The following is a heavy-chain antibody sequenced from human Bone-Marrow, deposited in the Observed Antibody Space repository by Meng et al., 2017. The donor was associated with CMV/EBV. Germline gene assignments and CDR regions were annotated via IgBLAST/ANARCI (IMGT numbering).Heavy chain of an antibody. V-gene: IGHV1-8*01. J-gene: IGHJ6*02. CDR1: GYTFTSYD. CDR3: ARSRSSSGYDWLYYYGMDV. CDR2: MNPNSGNT. D-gene: IGHD5-12*01. Sequence: ASVKVSCKASGYTFTSYDINWVRQATGQGLEWMGWMNPNSGNTGYAQKFQGRVTMTRNTSISTAYMELSSLRSEDTAVYDCARSRSSSGYDWLYYYGMDVWGQGTTVTVSS.